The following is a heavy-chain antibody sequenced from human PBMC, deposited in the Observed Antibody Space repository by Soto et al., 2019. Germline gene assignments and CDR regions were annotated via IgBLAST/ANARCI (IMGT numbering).Heavy chain of an antibody. J-gene: IGHJ2*01. Sequence: AASVKVSCKASGYTFTDYGVNWVRQAPGQGLEWMGWISGYNGHTNYAQKFQGRVTMTTDTSTSTAYMELRNLRSDDTAVYFCARSDSGWYWYFDFWGRGTLVTVSS. D-gene: IGHD6-19*01. CDR3: ARSDSGWYWYFDF. V-gene: IGHV1-18*01. CDR1: GYTFTDYG. CDR2: ISGYNGHT.